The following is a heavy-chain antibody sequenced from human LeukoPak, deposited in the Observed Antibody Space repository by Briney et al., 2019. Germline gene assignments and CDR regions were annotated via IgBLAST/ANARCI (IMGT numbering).Heavy chain of an antibody. Sequence: GGSLRLSCAASGFTFSDYYMSWIRQAPGKGLEWVSYISSSGSTIYYADSVKGRFTISRDNAKNSLYLQMNSLRAEDTAVYYCARDLGLVIVPAAKDSFDPWGQGTLVTVSS. V-gene: IGHV3-11*04. CDR2: ISSSGSTI. CDR3: ARDLGLVIVPAAKDSFDP. J-gene: IGHJ5*02. CDR1: GFTFSDYY. D-gene: IGHD2-2*01.